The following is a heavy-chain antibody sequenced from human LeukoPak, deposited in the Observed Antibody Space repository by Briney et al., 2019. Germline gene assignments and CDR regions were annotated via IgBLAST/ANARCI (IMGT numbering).Heavy chain of an antibody. Sequence: PSQTLSLTCAISGDSVSSSSAAWNWIRQSPSRGLEWLGRTYYRSKWYNDYAISVKGRITINPDTSKNQFSLHLNSVTPEDTALFFRARGSHYRGLLWGQGTLVSVSS. CDR2: TYYRSKWYN. CDR3: ARGSHYRGLL. J-gene: IGHJ4*02. V-gene: IGHV6-1*01. CDR1: GDSVSSSSAA. D-gene: IGHD3-10*01.